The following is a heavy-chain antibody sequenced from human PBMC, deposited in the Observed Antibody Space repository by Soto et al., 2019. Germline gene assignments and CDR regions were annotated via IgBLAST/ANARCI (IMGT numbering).Heavy chain of an antibody. CDR3: ATDNPRYGDYYYYGMDV. CDR2: FDPEDGET. CDR1: GYTLTELS. Sequence: ASVKVSCKVSGYTLTELSMHWVRQAPGKGLEWMGGFDPEDGETIYAQKFQGRVTMTEDTSTDTAYMELSSLRSEDTAVYNCATDNPRYGDYYYYGMDVWGQGTTVTVSS. D-gene: IGHD4-17*01. V-gene: IGHV1-24*01. J-gene: IGHJ6*02.